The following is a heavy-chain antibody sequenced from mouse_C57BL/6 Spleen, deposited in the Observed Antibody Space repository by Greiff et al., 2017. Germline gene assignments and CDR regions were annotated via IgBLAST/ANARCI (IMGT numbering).Heavy chain of an antibody. D-gene: IGHD2-1*01. CDR1: GYAFSSYW. J-gene: IGHJ1*03. CDR3: ARRYGNYWYFDV. V-gene: IGHV1-80*01. Sequence: QVQLQQSGAELVKPGASVKISCKASGYAFSSYWLNWVQQRPGKGLEWLGQIYPGDGDPNYNGKFKGKATLTADKSSSTAYMQLSSLTAEDSAVYFCARRYGNYWYFDVWGTGTTVTVSS. CDR2: IYPGDGDP.